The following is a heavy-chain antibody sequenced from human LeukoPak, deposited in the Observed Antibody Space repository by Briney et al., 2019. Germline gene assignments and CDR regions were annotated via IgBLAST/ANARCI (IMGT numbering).Heavy chain of an antibody. CDR3: ASGPHTGVNYYDSSGYYY. J-gene: IGHJ4*02. V-gene: IGHV4-39*01. Sequence: PSETLSLTCTVSRGSINSYTYYWGWIRQPPGKGLEWIGTIYYSGSTYYSPSLKSRVTISEDTSKNQFSLKLSSVTAADTAVYYCASGPHTGVNYYDSSGYYYWGQGTLVTVSS. CDR1: RGSINSYTYY. D-gene: IGHD3-22*01. CDR2: IYYSGST.